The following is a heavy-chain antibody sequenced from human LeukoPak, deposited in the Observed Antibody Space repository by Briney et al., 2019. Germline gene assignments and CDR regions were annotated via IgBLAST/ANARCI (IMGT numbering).Heavy chain of an antibody. CDR3: ARLWGGDGYSGGSLNL. V-gene: IGHV3-33*01. D-gene: IGHD3-16*01. Sequence: GRSLTLSCAASGYTFSRHGIHWVRQAPGKGLEWVAVVWYDGRNRDYADSVKGRFTISKDNSNNMVFLQMDRLRAEDTAVYYCARLWGGDGYSGGSLNLWGQGTLVTVSS. CDR1: GYTFSRHG. CDR2: VWYDGRNR. J-gene: IGHJ5*02.